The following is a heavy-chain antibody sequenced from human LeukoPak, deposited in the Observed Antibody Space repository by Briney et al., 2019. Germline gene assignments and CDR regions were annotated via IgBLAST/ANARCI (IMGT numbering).Heavy chain of an antibody. Sequence: SETLSLTCTVSGGSISSYYWSWIRQPPGKGLEWIGYIYYSGSTNYNPSLKSRVTISVDTSKNQFSLKLSSVTAADTAVYYCARMIWLRDQYFDYWGQGTLVTVSS. CDR2: IYYSGST. CDR1: GGSISSYY. V-gene: IGHV4-59*01. D-gene: IGHD5-18*01. J-gene: IGHJ4*02. CDR3: ARMIWLRDQYFDY.